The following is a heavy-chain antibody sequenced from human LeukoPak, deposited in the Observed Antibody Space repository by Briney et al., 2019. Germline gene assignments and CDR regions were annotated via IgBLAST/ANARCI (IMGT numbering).Heavy chain of an antibody. Sequence: GGSLRLSCAASGFSFSNYAMSWVRQAPGKGLEWVSAISDSGGITYYADSVKGRFTISRDNSKNTLYLQMNSLRAEDTAVYYCAKDLTWGPYSGYDNPGGDFWGQGTLVTVSS. CDR2: ISDSGGIT. D-gene: IGHD5-12*01. CDR1: GFSFSNYA. J-gene: IGHJ4*02. CDR3: AKDLTWGPYSGYDNPGGDF. V-gene: IGHV3-23*01.